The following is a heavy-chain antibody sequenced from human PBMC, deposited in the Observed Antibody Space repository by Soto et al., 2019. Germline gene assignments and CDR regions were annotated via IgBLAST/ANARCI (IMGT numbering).Heavy chain of an antibody. J-gene: IGHJ6*02. Sequence: ASVKVSCKASGGTFSSYAISWVRQAPGQGLEWMGGIIPIFGTANYAQKFQGRVTITADESTSTAYMELSSLRSEDTAVYYCARDRRSLGIVVVPAAMGDYYYYGMDVWGQGTTVTSP. CDR3: ARDRRSLGIVVVPAAMGDYYYYGMDV. V-gene: IGHV1-69*13. CDR2: IIPIFGTA. CDR1: GGTFSSYA. D-gene: IGHD2-2*01.